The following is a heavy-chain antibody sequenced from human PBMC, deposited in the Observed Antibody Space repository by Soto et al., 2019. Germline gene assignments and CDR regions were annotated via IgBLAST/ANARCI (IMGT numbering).Heavy chain of an antibody. D-gene: IGHD3-22*01. CDR3: ARDYDYDSSGYYLPIDY. CDR2: IYHSVST. J-gene: IGHJ4*02. CDR1: GYSISSGYY. Sequence: PSETLSLTCAVSGYSISSGYYWGCIRQPPGKGLEWIGSIYHSVSTYYNPSLKSRVTISVDTSKNQFSLKLSSVTAADTAVYYCARDYDYDSSGYYLPIDYWGQGTLVTVSS. V-gene: IGHV4-38-2*02.